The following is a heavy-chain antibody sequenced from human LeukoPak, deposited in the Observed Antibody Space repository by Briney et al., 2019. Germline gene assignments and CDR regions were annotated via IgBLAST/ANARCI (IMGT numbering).Heavy chain of an antibody. CDR2: MNPNTANT. CDR3: ARVTGGRYCSTTSCYMRGWFDP. Sequence: ASVKVSCKASGYTFTNYDINWVRQAPGQGLEWMGWMNPNTANTGYAQKFQGRVTITRNTSISTAYMELSSLRSEDTAVYYCARVTGGRYCSTTSCYMRGWFDPWGQGTLVTVSS. D-gene: IGHD2-2*02. J-gene: IGHJ5*02. V-gene: IGHV1-8*03. CDR1: GYTFTNYD.